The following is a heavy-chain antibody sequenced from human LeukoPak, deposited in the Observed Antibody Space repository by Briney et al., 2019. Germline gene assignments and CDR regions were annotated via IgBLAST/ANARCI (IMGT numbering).Heavy chain of an antibody. Sequence: SETLSLTCTVSGGSISSSNYYWGWIRQPPGKGLEWIGSIYYRGSTYYNPSLTSRVTISVDTSKNQFSLKLSSVTAADTAVYYCRPYDYDSSGYLVDYWGQGTLVTVSS. CDR1: GGSISSSNYY. CDR3: RPYDYDSSGYLVDY. J-gene: IGHJ4*02. D-gene: IGHD3-22*01. V-gene: IGHV4-39*01. CDR2: IYYRGST.